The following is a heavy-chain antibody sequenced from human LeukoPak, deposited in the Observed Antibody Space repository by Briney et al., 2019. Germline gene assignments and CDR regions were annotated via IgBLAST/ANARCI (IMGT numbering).Heavy chain of an antibody. CDR1: GGSFSGYY. J-gene: IGHJ4*02. Sequence: SETLSLTCAVYGGSFSGYYWSWIRQPPGKGLEWIGEINHSGCTNYNPSLKSRVTISVDTSKNQFSLKLSSVTAADTAVYYCAGGLYFGYWGQGTLVTVSS. V-gene: IGHV4-34*01. CDR2: INHSGCT. CDR3: AGGLYFGY.